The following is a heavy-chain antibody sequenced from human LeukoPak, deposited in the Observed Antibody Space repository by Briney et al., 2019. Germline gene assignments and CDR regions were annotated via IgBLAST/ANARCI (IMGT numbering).Heavy chain of an antibody. Sequence: SETLSLTCAVYGGSFSGYYWSWIRQPPGKGLEWIGEINHSGSTNYNPSLKSRVAISVDTSKNQFSLKLSSVTAADTAVYYCARDSGSYNFDYWGQGTLVTVSS. CDR2: INHSGST. J-gene: IGHJ4*02. V-gene: IGHV4-34*01. CDR3: ARDSGSYNFDY. D-gene: IGHD1-26*01. CDR1: GGSFSGYY.